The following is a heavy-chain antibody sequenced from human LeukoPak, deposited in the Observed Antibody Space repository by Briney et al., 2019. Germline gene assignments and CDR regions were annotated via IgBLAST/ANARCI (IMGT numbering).Heavy chain of an antibody. V-gene: IGHV4-34*01. CDR2: INHSGST. Sequence: SETLSLTCAVYGGSFSGYYWSWIRQPPGEGLEWIGEINHSGSTNYNPSLKSRVTISVDTSKNQFSLKLSSVTAADTAVYYCARGSPRYYYDSSGYSDYWGQGTLVTVSS. CDR3: ARGSPRYYYDSSGYSDY. CDR1: GGSFSGYY. D-gene: IGHD3-22*01. J-gene: IGHJ4*02.